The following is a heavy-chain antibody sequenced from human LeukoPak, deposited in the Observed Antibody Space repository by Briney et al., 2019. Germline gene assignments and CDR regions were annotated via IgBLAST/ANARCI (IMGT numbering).Heavy chain of an antibody. CDR2: IYYSGTT. D-gene: IGHD7-27*01. CDR1: GGSITSGGYY. V-gene: IGHV4-31*01. Sequence: PSQTLSLTCTVSGGSITSGGYYWSWIRQLPGKGLEWIGYIYYSGTTSYNPSLKSPLTISLDTSENQSCLKLSAVTAADTAVYYCARGSTGDKPNNWGQGTLVTVSS. J-gene: IGHJ4*02. CDR3: ARGSTGDKPNN.